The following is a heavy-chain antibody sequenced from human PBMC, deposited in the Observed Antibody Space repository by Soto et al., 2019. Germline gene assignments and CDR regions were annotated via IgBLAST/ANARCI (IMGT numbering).Heavy chain of an antibody. CDR1: GFTFSSNA. CDR3: AKDWVSGSSPY. J-gene: IGHJ4*02. V-gene: IGHV3-23*01. Sequence: EVQLLESGGGLVQPGGSLRLSCTASGFTFSSNAMSWVRQAPGKGLEWVSSISGSAGVTYYADSVKGRFTISRDNSKNALYLQMNSLRAEDTAVYYCAKDWVSGSSPYWVQGTLVTVSS. D-gene: IGHD2-15*01. CDR2: ISGSAGVT.